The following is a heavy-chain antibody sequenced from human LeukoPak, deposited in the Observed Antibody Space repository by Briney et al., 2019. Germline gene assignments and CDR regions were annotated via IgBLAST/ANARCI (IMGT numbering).Heavy chain of an antibody. V-gene: IGHV4-34*01. CDR3: ARDGRQWLSLGAFDI. CDR1: GGSFSGYY. Sequence: PSETLSLTCAVYGGSFSGYYWSWIRQPPGKGLEWIGEINHSGSTNYNPSLKSRVTISVDTSKNQFSLKLSSVTAADTAVYYCARDGRQWLSLGAFDIWGQGTMVTVSS. CDR2: INHSGST. J-gene: IGHJ3*02. D-gene: IGHD6-19*01.